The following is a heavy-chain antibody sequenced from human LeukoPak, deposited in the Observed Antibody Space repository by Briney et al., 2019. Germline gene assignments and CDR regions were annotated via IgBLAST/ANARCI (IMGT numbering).Heavy chain of an antibody. CDR1: GFSFSTYG. CDR3: AKEAGKFTLDY. Sequence: GGSLRLSCAASGFSFSTYGMHWVRQAPGKGLEWVTVISYDGSDKYYADFVKGRFTISRDNSRNTLYLQMNSLRVEDTAVYYCAKEAGKFTLDYWGQETLVTVST. CDR2: ISYDGSDK. V-gene: IGHV3-30*18. D-gene: IGHD3-10*01. J-gene: IGHJ4*02.